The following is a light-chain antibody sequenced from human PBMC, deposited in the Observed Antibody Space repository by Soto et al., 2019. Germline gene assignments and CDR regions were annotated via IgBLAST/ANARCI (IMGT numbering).Light chain of an antibody. CDR1: QSVSSN. V-gene: IGKV3-15*01. J-gene: IGKJ1*01. CDR2: GAS. CDR3: QQYNNWPLT. Sequence: EIVMTQSPATLSVSPGERVTLSCRASQSVSSNLAWYQQKPGQAPRLLIYGASTRATGIPARFSGSGSGTEFTLTISSLLSEDFADYYCQQYNNWPLTFGQGTKVDIK.